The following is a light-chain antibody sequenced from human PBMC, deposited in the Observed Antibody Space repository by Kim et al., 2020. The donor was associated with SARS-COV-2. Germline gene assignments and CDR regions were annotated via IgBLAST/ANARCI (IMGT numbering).Light chain of an antibody. CDR2: AAS. J-gene: IGKJ4*01. V-gene: IGKV1-12*01. Sequence: DIQMTQSPSSVSASVGDRVTIPCRASHDVSTWLAWYQHKPGKDPKLLIYAASSLQSGAPPRFSGSGSGTDFTLTISSLLPEDFATSYGLQTNSFPLSFGGGTKVDIK. CDR3: LQTNSFPLS. CDR1: HDVSTW.